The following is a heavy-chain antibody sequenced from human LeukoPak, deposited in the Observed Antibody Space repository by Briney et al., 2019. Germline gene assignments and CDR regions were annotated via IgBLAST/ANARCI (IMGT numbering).Heavy chain of an antibody. CDR3: ARHADGHPFLN. V-gene: IGHV4-34*01. Sequence: SETLSLTCAVYGGSFSGHYWSWIRQPPGKGLEWIGEINHSGSTNYNPSLESRVTISVDTSKNHFSLKLSSVTAADTAVYYCARHADGHPFLNWGQGTLVTVSS. D-gene: IGHD3-3*02. CDR1: GGSFSGHY. J-gene: IGHJ4*02. CDR2: INHSGST.